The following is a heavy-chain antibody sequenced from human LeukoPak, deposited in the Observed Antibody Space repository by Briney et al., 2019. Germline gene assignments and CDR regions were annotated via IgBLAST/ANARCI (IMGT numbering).Heavy chain of an antibody. CDR1: GYTFTGYY. CDR3: ARVEYCSGGSCSDFDY. Sequence: ASVKVSCKASGYTFTGYYMHWVRPAPGQGLEWMGWINPNSGGTNYAQKFQGRVTMTRDTSISTAYMELSRLRSDDTAVYYCARVEYCSGGSCSDFDYWGQGTLVTVSS. CDR2: INPNSGGT. J-gene: IGHJ4*02. D-gene: IGHD2-15*01. V-gene: IGHV1-2*02.